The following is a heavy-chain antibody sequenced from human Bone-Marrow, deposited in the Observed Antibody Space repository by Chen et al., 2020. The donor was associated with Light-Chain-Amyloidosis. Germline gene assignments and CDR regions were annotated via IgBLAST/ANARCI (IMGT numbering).Heavy chain of an antibody. Sequence: QVQLVESGGGVVQPGRSLRLSCAASGFPFSSYGMHWVRQAPGKGLEWVAVIWYDGSNKYYADSVKGRFTISRDNSKNTLYLQMNSLRAEDTAVYYCARDQFSRRMVTGDGYYYYYGMDVWGQGTTVTVSS. V-gene: IGHV3-33*01. D-gene: IGHD5-18*01. CDR2: IWYDGSNK. CDR1: GFPFSSYG. CDR3: ARDQFSRRMVTGDGYYYYYGMDV. J-gene: IGHJ6*02.